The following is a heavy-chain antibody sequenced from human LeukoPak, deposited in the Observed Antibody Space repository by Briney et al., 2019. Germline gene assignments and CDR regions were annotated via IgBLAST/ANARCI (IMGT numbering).Heavy chain of an antibody. Sequence: GGSLRLSCGASGFTFSNSWMSWVRQAPGKGLEWVANINQDGSEKYYVDSVEGRFTIFRDNAKNSLYLQMNSLRAEDTALYYCARSGYYGSGSYSDYWGQGTLVTVSS. CDR1: GFTFSNSW. CDR3: ARSGYYGSGSYSDY. V-gene: IGHV3-7*05. J-gene: IGHJ4*02. D-gene: IGHD3-10*01. CDR2: INQDGSEK.